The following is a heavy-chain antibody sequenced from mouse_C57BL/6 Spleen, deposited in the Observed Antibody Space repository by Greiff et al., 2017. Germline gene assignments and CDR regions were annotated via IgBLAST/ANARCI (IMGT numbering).Heavy chain of an antibody. Sequence: EVKLVESGEGLVKPGGSLKLSCAASGFTFSTYAMSWVRQTPEKRLEWVAYISSGGDYIYYAGTVEGRFTISRDTARNTLYLRMSSLKSEDTAMYYCTRDRSSGHAMGYWGQGTSVTVSS. CDR1: GFTFSTYA. V-gene: IGHV5-9-1*02. D-gene: IGHD3-2*02. CDR2: ISSGGDYI. CDR3: TRDRSSGHAMGY. J-gene: IGHJ4*01.